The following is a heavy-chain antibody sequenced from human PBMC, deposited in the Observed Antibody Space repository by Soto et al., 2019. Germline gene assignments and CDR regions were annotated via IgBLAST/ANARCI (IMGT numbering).Heavy chain of an antibody. CDR3: TTYFRTPMPASCSEV. CDR2: VKSKADGGSG. V-gene: IGHV3-15*07. D-gene: IGHD2-2*01. CDR1: GFPFITAW. Sequence: GGSLRLSCAASGFPFITAWINWVLQVPWKGLEWVGRVKSKADGGSGDYAAPVKGRFVVSRDDSKDIVYLQMNSLKIEDTGVYYCTTYFRTPMPASCSEVWCHGTHVSLSS. J-gene: IGHJ2*01.